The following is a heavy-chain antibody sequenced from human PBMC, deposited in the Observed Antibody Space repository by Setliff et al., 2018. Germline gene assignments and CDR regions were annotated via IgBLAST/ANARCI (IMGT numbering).Heavy chain of an antibody. Sequence: GESLKISCKGSGYSFTSYWIGWVRQMPGKGLEWMGIIYPGDSDTRYSPSFQGQVTISADESISTAYLQWSSLKASDTAMYYCARQRYYYDSSGYYFDAFDIWGQGTMVTVSS. J-gene: IGHJ3*02. V-gene: IGHV5-51*01. CDR2: IYPGDSDT. CDR3: ARQRYYYDSSGYYFDAFDI. CDR1: GYSFTSYW. D-gene: IGHD3-22*01.